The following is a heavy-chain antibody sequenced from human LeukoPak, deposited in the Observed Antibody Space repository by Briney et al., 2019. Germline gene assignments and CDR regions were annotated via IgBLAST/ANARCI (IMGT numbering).Heavy chain of an antibody. CDR3: ARALTRDALDL. CDR2: ITSTTSYI. J-gene: IGHJ3*01. Sequence: PRGSLRLSCAASGFTFSSYTMSWVRQAPGKGLEWVASITSTTSYIYYADSVKGRFTISRDNAKNSLFLQMNSLRAEDTAVYYCARALTRDALDLWGQGTMVTVSS. CDR1: GFTFSSYT. V-gene: IGHV3-21*01.